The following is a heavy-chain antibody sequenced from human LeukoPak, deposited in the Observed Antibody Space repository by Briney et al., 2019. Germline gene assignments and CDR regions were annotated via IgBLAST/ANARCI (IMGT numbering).Heavy chain of an antibody. CDR1: GYTFTSYD. J-gene: IGHJ4*02. Sequence: ASVKVSCKASGYTFTSYDINWVRQATGQGLEWMGWMNPNSGDTGYAQTFQGRVTMTRDTSVGTAYMELSSLRSEDTAVYYCARAIRRGELERYWGQGTLVTVSS. D-gene: IGHD3-10*01. V-gene: IGHV1-8*01. CDR3: ARAIRRGELERY. CDR2: MNPNSGDT.